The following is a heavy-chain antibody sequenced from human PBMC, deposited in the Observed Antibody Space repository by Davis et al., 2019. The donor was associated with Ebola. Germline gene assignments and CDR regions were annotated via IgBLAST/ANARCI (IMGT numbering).Heavy chain of an antibody. J-gene: IGHJ4*02. Sequence: SVTVSCKASGYTFTGYYIHWVRQAPGQGLEWMGWINPNSGGTNYAQKFQGRVTMTRDTSISTAYMELSRLRSDDTAVYYCAREQQLVRIDYWGQGTLVTVSS. CDR3: AREQQLVRIDY. CDR2: INPNSGGT. CDR1: GYTFTGYY. D-gene: IGHD6-6*01. V-gene: IGHV1-2*02.